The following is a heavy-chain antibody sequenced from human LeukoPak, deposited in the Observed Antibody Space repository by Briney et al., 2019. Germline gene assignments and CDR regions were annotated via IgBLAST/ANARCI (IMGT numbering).Heavy chain of an antibody. CDR2: IYTSGST. CDR1: GGSISSYY. Sequence: SETLSLTCTVSGGSISSYYWSWIRQPAGKGLEWIGRIYTSGSTNYNPSLKSRVTMSVDTSKNQFSLKLSSVTAADTAVYYCARDPRVPAAGNAFDIWSQGTMVTVSS. CDR3: ARDPRVPAAGNAFDI. D-gene: IGHD2-2*01. J-gene: IGHJ3*02. V-gene: IGHV4-4*07.